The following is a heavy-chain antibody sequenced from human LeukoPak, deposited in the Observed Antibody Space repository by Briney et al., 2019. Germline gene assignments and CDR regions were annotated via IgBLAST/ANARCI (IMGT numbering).Heavy chain of an antibody. D-gene: IGHD4-23*01. Sequence: GGSLRLSCAASGFTFSAYSMSWVRQAPGKGLEWVSNIKQDGSDKYYVDSVKGRFTISRDNAKNSLYLQMNSLRAEDTAVYYCARKTVVGSYFDYWGQGTPVTVSS. CDR1: GFTFSAYS. J-gene: IGHJ4*02. CDR3: ARKTVVGSYFDY. V-gene: IGHV3-7*03. CDR2: IKQDGSDK.